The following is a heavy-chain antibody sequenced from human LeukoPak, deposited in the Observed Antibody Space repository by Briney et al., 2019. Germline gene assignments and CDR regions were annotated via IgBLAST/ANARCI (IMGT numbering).Heavy chain of an antibody. D-gene: IGHD3-3*01. CDR3: ARDSTIFGMVRYWYFDL. V-gene: IGHV4-61*02. Sequence: SETLSLTCTVSGGSISSGSYYWSWIRQPAGKGLEWIGRMYTGGSSNYNPSLKSRVTISVDTSKNQFSLKLSSVTAADTAVYYCARDSTIFGMVRYWYFDLWGRGTLVTVSS. CDR1: GGSISSGSYY. J-gene: IGHJ2*01. CDR2: MYTGGSS.